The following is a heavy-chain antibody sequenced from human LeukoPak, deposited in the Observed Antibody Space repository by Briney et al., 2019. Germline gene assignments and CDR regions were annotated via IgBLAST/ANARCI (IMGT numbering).Heavy chain of an antibody. CDR3: ARAPWELDD. D-gene: IGHD1-26*01. CDR1: GFSFSSNW. V-gene: IGHV3-74*01. Sequence: GGSLRLSCAASGFSFSSNWMHWVRHAPGKGLVWVSRISGDGRSTSYADLVKGRFSISRDNAKNTLYLQMNSLRAEDTAVYYCARAPWELDDWGQGTLVTVSS. CDR2: ISGDGRST. J-gene: IGHJ4*02.